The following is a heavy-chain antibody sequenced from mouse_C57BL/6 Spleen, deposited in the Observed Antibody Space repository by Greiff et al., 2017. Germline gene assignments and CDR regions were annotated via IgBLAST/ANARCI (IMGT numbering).Heavy chain of an antibody. J-gene: IGHJ4*01. Sequence: QVQLQQSGAELVKPGASVKMSCKASGYTFTSYWITWVKQRPGQGLEWIGDIYPGSGSTNYNEKFKSKATLTVDTSSSKAYMQLSSLTSEDSAVYYCARDYDYDYAMDYWGQGTSVTVSS. CDR2: IYPGSGST. V-gene: IGHV1-55*01. D-gene: IGHD2-4*01. CDR1: GYTFTSYW. CDR3: ARDYDYDYAMDY.